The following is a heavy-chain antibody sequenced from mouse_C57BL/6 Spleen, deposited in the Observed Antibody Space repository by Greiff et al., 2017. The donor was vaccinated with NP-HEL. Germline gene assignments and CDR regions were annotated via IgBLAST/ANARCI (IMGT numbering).Heavy chain of an antibody. CDR1: GFTFSDYG. V-gene: IGHV5-17*01. CDR3: AMFNSNYVNYAMDY. J-gene: IGHJ4*01. D-gene: IGHD2-5*01. Sequence: VQLKESGGGLVKPGGSLKLSCAASGFTFSDYGMHWVRQAPEKGLAWVAYISSGSSTIYYADTVKGRFTISRDNAKNTLFLQMTSLRSEVTAVYYCAMFNSNYVNYAMDYWGQGTSVTVSS. CDR2: ISSGSSTI.